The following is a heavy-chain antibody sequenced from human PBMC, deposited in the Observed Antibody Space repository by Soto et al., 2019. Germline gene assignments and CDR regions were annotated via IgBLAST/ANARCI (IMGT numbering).Heavy chain of an antibody. J-gene: IGHJ4*02. CDR3: ARGRGERHLFDY. V-gene: IGHV4-31*03. Sequence: SETLSLTCTVSGGSISSGGYYWSWIRQHPGKGLEWIGYIYYSGSTYYNPSLKSRVTISVDTSKNQFSLKLSSVTAADTAVYYCARGRGERHLFDYWGQGSLVTVSS. D-gene: IGHD1-1*01. CDR1: GGSISSGGYY. CDR2: IYYSGST.